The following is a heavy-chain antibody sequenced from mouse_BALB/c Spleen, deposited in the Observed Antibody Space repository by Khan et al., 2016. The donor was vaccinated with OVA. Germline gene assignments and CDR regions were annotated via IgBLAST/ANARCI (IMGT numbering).Heavy chain of an antibody. CDR3: ARREKYGYDPSWFAY. Sequence: VQLQQSGAELVRPGASVKLSCKASGYTFTSYWMNWVRLRPRQGLEWIGKINPSDSESHYNQMFKDKATLTVDKSSGTAYMQLSSLTSEDSAVYYCARREKYGYDPSWFAYWGQGTLVTVSA. CDR2: INPSDSES. CDR1: GYTFTSYW. J-gene: IGHJ3*01. D-gene: IGHD2-2*01. V-gene: IGHV1-52*01.